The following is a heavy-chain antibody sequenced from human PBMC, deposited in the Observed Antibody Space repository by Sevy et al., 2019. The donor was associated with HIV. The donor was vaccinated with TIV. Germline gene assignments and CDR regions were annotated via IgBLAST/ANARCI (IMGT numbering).Heavy chain of an antibody. CDR1: GDSISNNDYY. J-gene: IGHJ4*02. CDR2: IYYGGST. V-gene: IGHV4-39*02. D-gene: IGHD6-13*01. CDR3: AREGPRIAQFDY. Sequence: SETLSLTCTVSGDSISNNDYYWAWIRQPPGKGLDWIGSIYYGGSTYYTPSLKSRVTISVDTSKNQFSLKLRSVTAAVTAVYYCAREGPRIAQFDYWGQGTLVTVSS.